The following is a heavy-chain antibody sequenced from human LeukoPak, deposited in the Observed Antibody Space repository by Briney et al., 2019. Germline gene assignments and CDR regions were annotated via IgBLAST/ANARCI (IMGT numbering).Heavy chain of an antibody. V-gene: IGHV4-59*02. Sequence: GSLRLSCAASGFTVSSNYMSWIRQPPGKGLEWIGYIYYSGSTNYNPSLKSRVTISVDTSKNQFSLKLSSVTAADTAVYYCARDARLDYDFWSGYDYWGQGTLVTVSS. CDR1: GFTVSSNY. CDR2: IYYSGST. CDR3: ARDARLDYDFWSGYDY. J-gene: IGHJ4*02. D-gene: IGHD3-3*01.